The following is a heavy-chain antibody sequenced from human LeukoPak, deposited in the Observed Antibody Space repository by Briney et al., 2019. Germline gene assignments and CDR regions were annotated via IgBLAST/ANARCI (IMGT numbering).Heavy chain of an antibody. V-gene: IGHV3-7*01. Sequence: GGSLRLSCAASGFTFSSYWMSWVRQAPGKGLEWVANIKQDGSEKYYVDSVKGRFTISRDNAKNSLCLQMNSLRAEDTAVYYCARDGLVVTGSFDYWGQGTLVTVSS. CDR1: GFTFSSYW. CDR3: ARDGLVVTGSFDY. D-gene: IGHD2-15*01. J-gene: IGHJ4*02. CDR2: IKQDGSEK.